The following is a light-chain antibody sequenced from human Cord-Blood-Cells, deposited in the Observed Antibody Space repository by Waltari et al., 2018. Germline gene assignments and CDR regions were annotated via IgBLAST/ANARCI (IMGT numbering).Light chain of an antibody. CDR1: QCISSY. CDR2: AAS. Sequence: VIWMNQSPSLLSASTGDRVTISCRMSQCISSYLAWYQQKPGKAPELLIYAASTLQSGVPSRFSCSGSGTDFTLTISCLQSEDFATYYCQQYYSFPLTFGGGTKVEIK. J-gene: IGKJ4*01. CDR3: QQYYSFPLT. V-gene: IGKV1D-8*01.